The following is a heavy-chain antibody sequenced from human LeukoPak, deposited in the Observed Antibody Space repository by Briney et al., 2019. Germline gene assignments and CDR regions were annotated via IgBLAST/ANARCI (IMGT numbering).Heavy chain of an antibody. V-gene: IGHV1-69*04. CDR2: IIPMLGIT. Sequence: ASVKVSCKTSGGTFSSYAISWVRQAPGQGLEWMGRIIPMLGITNYAQKFQGRVTITADKPTSTAYMELSSLRSEDTAVYYCATPTYYGSGNYYNFDFWGQGTLVTVSS. D-gene: IGHD3-10*01. J-gene: IGHJ4*02. CDR3: ATPTYYGSGNYYNFDF. CDR1: GGTFSSYA.